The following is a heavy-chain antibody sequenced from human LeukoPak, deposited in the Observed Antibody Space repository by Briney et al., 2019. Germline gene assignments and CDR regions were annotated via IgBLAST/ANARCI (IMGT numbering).Heavy chain of an antibody. CDR2: INTDGGST. V-gene: IGHV3-74*01. J-gene: IGHJ4*02. D-gene: IGHD3-22*01. CDR3: AKAVQDYYDSSGPPGY. CDR1: GFTFSSFW. Sequence: GGSLRLSCAASGFTFSSFWMHWVRQAPGKGLVWVSRINTDGGSTSYADSVKGRLTISRDNAKNMLYLQMNSLRAEDTAVYYCAKAVQDYYDSSGPPGYWGQGTLVTVSP.